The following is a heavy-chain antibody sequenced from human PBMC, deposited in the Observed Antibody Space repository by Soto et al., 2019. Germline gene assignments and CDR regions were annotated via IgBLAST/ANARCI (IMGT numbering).Heavy chain of an antibody. J-gene: IGHJ5*02. CDR1: GYTFTSYG. Sequence: ASVKVSCKASGYTFTSYGISWVRQAPGQGLEWMGWISAYNGNTNYAQKLQGRVTMTTDTSTSTAYMELRSLRSDDTAVYYCARDRLVNPGCNWFDPWGQGTLVTVSS. CDR3: ARDRLVNPGCNWFDP. CDR2: ISAYNGNT. V-gene: IGHV1-18*01. D-gene: IGHD2-15*01.